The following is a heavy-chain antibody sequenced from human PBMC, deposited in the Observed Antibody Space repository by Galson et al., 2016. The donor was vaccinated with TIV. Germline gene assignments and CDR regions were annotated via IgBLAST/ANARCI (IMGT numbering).Heavy chain of an antibody. CDR2: ISGSGGHT. Sequence: SLRLSCAASGFSFSSFAMSWVRQAPGKGLEWVASISGSGGHTHYGDPVQGRFTISRDDSKNALYLQMNSLRADDTAVYYCAKSLFHTIEFGGLTVIFDYWGQGTLVTVSS. CDR3: AKSLFHTIEFGGLTVIFDY. J-gene: IGHJ4*02. V-gene: IGHV3-23*01. D-gene: IGHD3-16*02. CDR1: GFSFSSFA.